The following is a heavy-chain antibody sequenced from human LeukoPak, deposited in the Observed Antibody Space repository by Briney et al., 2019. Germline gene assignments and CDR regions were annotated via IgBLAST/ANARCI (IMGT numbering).Heavy chain of an antibody. V-gene: IGHV3-7*01. D-gene: IGHD3-22*01. Sequence: SGGSLRLSCAASGFTFSSYWMSWVRQAPGKGLEWVANIKQDGSEKYYVDSVKGRSTISRDNAKDSLYLQMNSLRAEDTAVYYCATYSSLNRREFQYWGQGTLLTVSS. CDR2: IKQDGSEK. J-gene: IGHJ1*01. CDR3: ATYSSLNRREFQY. CDR1: GFTFSSYW.